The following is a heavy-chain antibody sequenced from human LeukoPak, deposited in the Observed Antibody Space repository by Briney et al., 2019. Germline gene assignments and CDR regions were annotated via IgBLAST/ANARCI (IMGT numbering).Heavy chain of an antibody. D-gene: IGHD4-17*01. CDR1: GFTFSNHW. Sequence: GGSLRLSCAASGFTFSNHWMTWVRQAPGKGLEWVATIKQDGSEKVYVDSVKGRFIVSRDSANNSLYLQVNSLRDDDMAVYYCARGGHYGDFAVYMDVWGKGTTVTISS. CDR2: IKQDGSEK. CDR3: ARGGHYGDFAVYMDV. J-gene: IGHJ6*03. V-gene: IGHV3-7*01.